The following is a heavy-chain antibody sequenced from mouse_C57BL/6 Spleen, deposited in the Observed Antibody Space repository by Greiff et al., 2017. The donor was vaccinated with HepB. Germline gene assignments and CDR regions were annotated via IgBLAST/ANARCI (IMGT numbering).Heavy chain of an antibody. CDR2: IRNKANGYTT. CDR1: GFTFTDYY. Sequence: EVQLVESGGGLVQPGGSLSLSCAASGFTFTDYYMSWVRQPPGKALEWLGFIRNKANGYTTEYSASVKGRFTISRDNSQSILYLQMNALRAEDSATYYCARSYYDYDGYYAMDYWGQGTSVTVSS. D-gene: IGHD2-4*01. CDR3: ARSYYDYDGYYAMDY. J-gene: IGHJ4*01. V-gene: IGHV7-3*01.